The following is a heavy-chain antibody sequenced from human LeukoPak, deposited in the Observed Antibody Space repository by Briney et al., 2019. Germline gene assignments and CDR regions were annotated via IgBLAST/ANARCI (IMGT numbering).Heavy chain of an antibody. V-gene: IGHV3-48*02. J-gene: IGHJ4*02. Sequence: GGSLRLSCAASGFTFSSYNMNWVRQAPGKGLEWVSYISSSSSTIYYADSVKGRFTISRDNAKNSLYLQMNSLRDEDTAVYYCAREYSSASGSVSDYWGQGTLVTVSS. CDR1: GFTFSSYN. CDR2: ISSSSSTI. D-gene: IGHD6-6*01. CDR3: AREYSSASGSVSDY.